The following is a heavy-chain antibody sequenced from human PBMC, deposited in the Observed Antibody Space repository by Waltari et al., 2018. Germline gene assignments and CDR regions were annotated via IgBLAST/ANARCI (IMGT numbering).Heavy chain of an antibody. CDR2: ITASVGDT. CDR1: GVDFSAFA. D-gene: IGHD6-13*01. CDR3: AKECGSSCLFFDS. Sequence: EVQLLESGGGLVQPGGSLRLSCEVSGVDFSAFARSWVRQAPGRVVRWVSSITASVGDTYYADSVGGRFTISRDNSKNTLFLEMNSLRAEDTAVYYCAKECGSSCLFFDSWGQGALVTVSS. J-gene: IGHJ4*02. V-gene: IGHV3-23*01.